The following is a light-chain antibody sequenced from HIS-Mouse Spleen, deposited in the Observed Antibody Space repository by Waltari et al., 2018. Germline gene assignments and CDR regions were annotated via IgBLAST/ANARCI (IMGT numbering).Light chain of an antibody. CDR3: QVWDSSSDHPYV. CDR2: DDS. J-gene: IGLJ1*01. V-gene: IGLV3-21*03. Sequence: SYVLTQPPSVSVAPGKTARITCGGNNIGRKSVPWYQQKPGQAPVLVVYDDSDRPSGIPERFSGSNSGNTATLTISRVEAGDEADYYCQVWDSSSDHPYVFGTGTKVTVL. CDR1: NIGRKS.